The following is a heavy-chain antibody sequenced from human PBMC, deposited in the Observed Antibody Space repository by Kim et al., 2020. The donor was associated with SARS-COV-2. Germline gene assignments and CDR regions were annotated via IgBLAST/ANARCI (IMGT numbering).Heavy chain of an antibody. V-gene: IGHV4-34*01. J-gene: IGHJ4*02. CDR3: ARDAPSFGKFDY. CDR1: GGSFSGYY. CDR2: INHSGST. Sequence: SETLSLTCAVYGGSFSGYYWSWIRQPPGKGLEWIGEINHSGSTNYNPSLKSRVTISVDTSKNQFSLKLSSVTAADTAVYYCARDAPSFGKFDYWGQGTLVTVSS. D-gene: IGHD3-10*01.